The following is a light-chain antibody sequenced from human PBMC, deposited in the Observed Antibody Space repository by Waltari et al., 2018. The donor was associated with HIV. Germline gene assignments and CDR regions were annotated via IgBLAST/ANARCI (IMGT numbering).Light chain of an antibody. CDR2: DAS. V-gene: IGKV3-11*01. J-gene: IGKJ2*03. Sequence: EIVLTQSPGTLSLSPGERATLSCRASHSVTNFLAWYQQKPGQAPRLLIYDASTRAAGIPVRFSGSGSGTDFTLTISILEPEDFAVYYCQQRSNWPSFGQGTRLDI. CDR1: HSVTNF. CDR3: QQRSNWPS.